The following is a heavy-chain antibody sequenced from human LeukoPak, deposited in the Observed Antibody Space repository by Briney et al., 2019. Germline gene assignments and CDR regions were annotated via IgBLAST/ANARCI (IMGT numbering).Heavy chain of an antibody. CDR2: VFISGST. V-gene: IGHV4-61*02. CDR3: ARYSSSWYGSWFDP. CDR1: GGSISSGSYY. Sequence: SQTLSLTCTVSGGSISSGSYYWSWIRQPAGKGLEWIGRVFISGSTNYNPSLKSRVSISVDTSKNQFSLNLSSVTAADTAVYYCARYSSSWYGSWFDPWGQGTLVTVSS. D-gene: IGHD6-13*01. J-gene: IGHJ5*02.